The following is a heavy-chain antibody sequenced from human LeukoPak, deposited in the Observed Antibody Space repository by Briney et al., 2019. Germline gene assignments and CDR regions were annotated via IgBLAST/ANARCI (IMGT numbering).Heavy chain of an antibody. CDR1: GYTFTSYD. CDR2: MNPNSGNT. Sequence: ASVKVSCKASGYTFTSYDINWVRQATGQGLEWMGWMNPNSGNTGYAQKFQGRVTMTRNTSISTAYMELSSLRSEDTAVYYCARGRMKPKYYYDSSGLYYFDYWGQGTLVTVPS. CDR3: ARGRMKPKYYYDSSGLYYFDY. J-gene: IGHJ4*02. D-gene: IGHD3-22*01. V-gene: IGHV1-8*01.